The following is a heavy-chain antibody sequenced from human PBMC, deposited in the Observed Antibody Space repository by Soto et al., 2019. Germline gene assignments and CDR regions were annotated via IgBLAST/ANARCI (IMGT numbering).Heavy chain of an antibody. D-gene: IGHD5-18*01. J-gene: IGHJ4*02. Sequence: QVQLQESGPGLVKASKTLSLTCTVSGGSISSYYWSWIRQPPGKGLEWIGYICYSGSTNYNPSLKSRVTISVDTSKNQFSLKLSSVTAADTAVYYCARVTDTAMALLFDYWGQGTLVAVSS. CDR3: ARVTDTAMALLFDY. CDR2: ICYSGST. V-gene: IGHV4-59*01. CDR1: GGSISSYY.